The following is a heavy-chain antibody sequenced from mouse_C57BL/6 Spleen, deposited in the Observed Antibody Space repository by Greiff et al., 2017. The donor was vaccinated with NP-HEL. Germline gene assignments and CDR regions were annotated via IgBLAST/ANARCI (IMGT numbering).Heavy chain of an antibody. J-gene: IGHJ4*01. CDR3: AREELGPYAMDY. CDR2: INPNNGGT. CDR1: GYTFTDYN. Sequence: VQLQQSGPELVKPGASLNMSCKASGYTFTDYNMHWVKQSHGKSLEWIGYINPNNGGTSYNQKFKGKATLTVNKSSSTAYMELRSLTSEDSAVYYCAREELGPYAMDYWGQGTSVTVSS. V-gene: IGHV1-22*01.